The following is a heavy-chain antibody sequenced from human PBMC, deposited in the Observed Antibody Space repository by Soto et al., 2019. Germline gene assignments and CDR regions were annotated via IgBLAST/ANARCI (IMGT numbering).Heavy chain of an antibody. V-gene: IGHV3-48*03. Sequence: VRLSCAASGFTFSSYEMNWVRQAPGKGLEWVSYISSSGSNIYYADSVKGRFTISRDNAKHSLYLQMNSLRAEDTAVYYCARIFDYWGQGALVNVSS. CDR1: GFTFSSYE. J-gene: IGHJ4*02. CDR3: ARIFDY. CDR2: ISSSGSNI.